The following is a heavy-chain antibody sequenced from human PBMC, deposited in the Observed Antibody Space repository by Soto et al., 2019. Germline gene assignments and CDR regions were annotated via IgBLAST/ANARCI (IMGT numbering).Heavy chain of an antibody. Sequence: EMQLLESGGGLVQPGGSLRLSCSASGFTFSVYTMNWVRQAPGKGLEWVSGIYGNGGGTFYVDSVKGRFTISRDNSKNTLYLQMNSLRAEDTAVYYCAKDMQPDSRWEIDYWGQGTLVTVSS. CDR2: IYGNGGGT. CDR1: GFTFSVYT. CDR3: AKDMQPDSRWEIDY. J-gene: IGHJ4*02. V-gene: IGHV3-23*01. D-gene: IGHD1-26*01.